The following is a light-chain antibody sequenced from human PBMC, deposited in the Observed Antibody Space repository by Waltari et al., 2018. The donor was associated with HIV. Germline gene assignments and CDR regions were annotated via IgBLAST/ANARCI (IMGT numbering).Light chain of an antibody. CDR2: GNK. CDR1: TSTIVFRSD. V-gene: IGLV1-40*01. Sequence: QSVLTQPPSVSGAPGHRVTISCTGSTSTIVFRSDVHWYQQLPGTAPKLLIYGNKNRPSGVPDRFSASKSGSSASLIITGLQTEDEADYYCQSYDNSLTVVFGRGTKVTVL. J-gene: IGLJ2*01. CDR3: QSYDNSLTVV.